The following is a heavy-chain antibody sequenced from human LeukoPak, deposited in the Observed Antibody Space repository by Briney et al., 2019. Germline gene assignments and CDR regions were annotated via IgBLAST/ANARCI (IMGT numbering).Heavy chain of an antibody. CDR2: ISGDGSRQ. D-gene: IGHD4-17*01. CDR1: GVTFSGYA. Sequence: PASALTLVCPDSGVTFSGYALHWGRHAPGKGLDLVAVISGDGSRQYYADSVKGRFTISRDNSKNTLYLQMNSLRAEDTAVYYCARAKTTVTTSLDYRGQGTLVTVSS. V-gene: IGHV3-30*04. J-gene: IGHJ4*02. CDR3: ARAKTTVTTSLDY.